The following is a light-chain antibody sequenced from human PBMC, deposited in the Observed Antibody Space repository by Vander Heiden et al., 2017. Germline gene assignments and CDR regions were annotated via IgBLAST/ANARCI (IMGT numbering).Light chain of an antibody. CDR2: INSDGSH. CDR3: QTWGTGIQV. Sequence: QLVLTQSPSASASLGASVKLTCSLRSGHNNYAIAWHQQQPEKGPRYLMKINSDGSHRKGDGIPDRFSGAASGAERYLTISSLQSEDEADYYCQTWGTGIQVFGGGTKLTVL. J-gene: IGLJ3*02. V-gene: IGLV4-69*01. CDR1: SGHNNYA.